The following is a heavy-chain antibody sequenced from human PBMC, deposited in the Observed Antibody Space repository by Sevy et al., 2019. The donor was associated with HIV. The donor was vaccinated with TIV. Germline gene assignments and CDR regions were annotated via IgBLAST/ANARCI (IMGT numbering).Heavy chain of an antibody. CDR1: GGSINNYY. CDR2: IYYSGST. Sequence: SETLSLTCTVSGGSINNYYWSWIRQPPGKGLQWIGYIYYSGSTNYNPSLKSRVTMSVDTSKNQFSLKLSSVTAADTAIYYCARESIATAGDFDYWGQGTQVTVSS. CDR3: ARESIATAGDFDY. D-gene: IGHD6-13*01. V-gene: IGHV4-59*01. J-gene: IGHJ4*02.